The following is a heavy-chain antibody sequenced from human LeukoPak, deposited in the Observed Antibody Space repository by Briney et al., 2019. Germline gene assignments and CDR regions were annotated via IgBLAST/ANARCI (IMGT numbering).Heavy chain of an antibody. J-gene: IGHJ4*02. V-gene: IGHV4-59*01. Sequence: SETLSLTCTVSGGSISSYYWNWIRQPPGKGLEWIGYIYYSGTTNYNPSLKSRVSMSVDTSKNQFSLKLRSVTAADTAVYYCARVTGYTIEDYFDYRGQGTLVTVSS. D-gene: IGHD3-9*01. CDR1: GGSISSYY. CDR2: IYYSGTT. CDR3: ARVTGYTIEDYFDY.